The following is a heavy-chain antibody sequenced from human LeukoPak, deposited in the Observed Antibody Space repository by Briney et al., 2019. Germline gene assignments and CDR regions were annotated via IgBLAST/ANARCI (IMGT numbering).Heavy chain of an antibody. V-gene: IGHV3-64*01. D-gene: IGHD1-26*01. Sequence: GGSLRLSCAASGLSFSSYTMHWVRQAPGKGLEYVSAISSSGGSTYYVNSVKGRFTISRDNSKNTLYLQMGSLRAEDMAVYYCARRGSYSAEYFQHWGQGTLVTVSS. J-gene: IGHJ1*01. CDR1: GLSFSSYT. CDR3: ARRGSYSAEYFQH. CDR2: ISSSGGST.